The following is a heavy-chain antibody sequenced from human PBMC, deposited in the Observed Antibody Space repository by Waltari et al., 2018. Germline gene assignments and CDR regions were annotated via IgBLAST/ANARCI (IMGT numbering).Heavy chain of an antibody. Sequence: VHLVQSGAEVKEPGESLKLSCKASGYTLTNYWIGWVRQMPGKGLEWMGIIYPSDSGTRYSPSFQGQVTISADKSISTAYLQWSSLKASDTAMYYCARLGYCTTTSCYEDFDYWGQGTLVIVSS. D-gene: IGHD2-2*01. J-gene: IGHJ4*02. CDR1: GYTLTNYW. CDR2: IYPSDSGT. V-gene: IGHV5-51*01. CDR3: ARLGYCTTTSCYEDFDY.